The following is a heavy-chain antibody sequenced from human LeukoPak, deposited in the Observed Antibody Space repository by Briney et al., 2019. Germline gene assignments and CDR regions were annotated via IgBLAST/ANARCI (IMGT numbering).Heavy chain of an antibody. Sequence: ASVKVSCKASGYTFTSYGISWVRQAPGQGLEWMGWISAYNGNTNYAQKLQGRVTMTTDTSTSTAYMELRSLRSDDTAVYYCAGEGGDAVVAATDWFDPWGQGTLVTVSS. V-gene: IGHV1-18*01. J-gene: IGHJ5*02. D-gene: IGHD2-15*01. CDR3: AGEGGDAVVAATDWFDP. CDR1: GYTFTSYG. CDR2: ISAYNGNT.